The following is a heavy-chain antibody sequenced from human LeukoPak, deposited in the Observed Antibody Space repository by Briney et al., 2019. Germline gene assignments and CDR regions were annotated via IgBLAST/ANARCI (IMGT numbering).Heavy chain of an antibody. CDR2: INHSGST. Sequence: SETLSLTCTVSGGSISSTNYYWGWIRQPPGKGLEWIGEINHSGSTNYNPSLKSRVTISVDTSKNQFSLKLSSVTAADTAVYYCARRPSAHYGLGSYPFDYWGQGTLVTVSS. D-gene: IGHD3-10*01. CDR1: GGSISSTNYY. V-gene: IGHV4-39*07. J-gene: IGHJ4*02. CDR3: ARRPSAHYGLGSYPFDY.